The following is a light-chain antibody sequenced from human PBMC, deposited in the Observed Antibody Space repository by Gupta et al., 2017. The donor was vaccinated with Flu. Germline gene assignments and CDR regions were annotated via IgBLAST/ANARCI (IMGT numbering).Light chain of an antibody. CDR1: QGISSY. CDR3: QQPNNFPLT. V-gene: IGKV1-9*01. Sequence: DIQLTQSPSFLSASVGDRVTITCRASQGISSYLAWYQQKPGKVPNLLIYTASTVKSGVPSRFSGSGYGTEFTLTITSRQPEDFAIYYCQQPNNFPLTFGRGTXVEIK. J-gene: IGKJ4*01. CDR2: TAS.